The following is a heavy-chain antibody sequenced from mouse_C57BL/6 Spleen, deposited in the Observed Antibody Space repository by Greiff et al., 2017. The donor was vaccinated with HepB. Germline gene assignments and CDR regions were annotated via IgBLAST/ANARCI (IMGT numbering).Heavy chain of an antibody. D-gene: IGHD1-1*01. Sequence: EVKLMESGGGLVKPGGSLKLSCAASGFTFSDYGMHWVRQAPEKGLEWVAYISSGSSTIYYADTVKGRFTISRDNAKNTLFLQMTSLRSEDTAMYYCARASSPYYYAMDYWGQGTSVTVSS. CDR1: GFTFSDYG. CDR3: ARASSPYYYAMDY. V-gene: IGHV5-17*01. CDR2: ISSGSSTI. J-gene: IGHJ4*01.